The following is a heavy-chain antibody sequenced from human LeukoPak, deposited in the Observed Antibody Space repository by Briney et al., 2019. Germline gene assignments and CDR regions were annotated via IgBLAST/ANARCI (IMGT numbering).Heavy chain of an antibody. CDR2: FDPEDGET. CDR3: ATVDKKGGYYYVFDY. V-gene: IGHV1-24*01. D-gene: IGHD3-22*01. Sequence: ASVKVSCKVSGYTLTELSMHWVRQAPGKGLEWMGGFDPEDGETIYAQKFQGRVTVTEDTSTDTAYMELSSLRSEDTAVYYCATVDKKGGYYYVFDYWGQGTLVTVSS. J-gene: IGHJ4*02. CDR1: GYTLTELS.